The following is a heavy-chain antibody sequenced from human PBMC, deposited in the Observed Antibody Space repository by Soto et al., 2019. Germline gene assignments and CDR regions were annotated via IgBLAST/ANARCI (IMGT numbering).Heavy chain of an antibody. V-gene: IGHV1-3*01. J-gene: IGHJ6*03. CDR2: INAGNGNT. CDR1: GYTFTSYA. Sequence: ASVKVSCKASGYTFTSYAMHWVRQAPGQRLEWMGWINAGNGNTKYSQKFQGGVTITRDTSASTAYMELSSLRSEDTAVYYCARRGRATDYYYCYFKAVSGKGTTVTVS. CDR3: ARRGRATDYYYCYFKAV.